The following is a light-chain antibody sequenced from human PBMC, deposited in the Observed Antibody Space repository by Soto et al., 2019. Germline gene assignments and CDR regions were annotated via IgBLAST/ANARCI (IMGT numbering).Light chain of an antibody. J-gene: IGKJ1*01. CDR1: QSVRSN. CDR2: GAS. V-gene: IGKV3-20*01. CDR3: QQYGSSPRT. Sequence: EIVMTHSPATLSVSPGETATLSCRASQSVRSNLAWYKQKRGQAPRILMYGASSRATGIPERVSGSGSGTEFTLTISRLEPEDFEVYYCQQYGSSPRTFGQGTKVDIK.